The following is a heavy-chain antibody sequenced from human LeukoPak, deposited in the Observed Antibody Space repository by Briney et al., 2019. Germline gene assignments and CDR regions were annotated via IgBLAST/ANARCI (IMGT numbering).Heavy chain of an antibody. D-gene: IGHD3-9*01. Sequence: GASVTVSCTASGYTFTSYGISWVRQAPGQGLEWMGWISAYNGNTNYAQKLQGRVTMTTDTSTSTAYMELRNLRSDDTAVYYCARGPSTVLRYFDWLSTPYYYYGMDVWGQGTTVTVSS. CDR2: ISAYNGNT. J-gene: IGHJ6*02. CDR1: GYTFTSYG. CDR3: ARGPSTVLRYFDWLSTPYYYYGMDV. V-gene: IGHV1-18*01.